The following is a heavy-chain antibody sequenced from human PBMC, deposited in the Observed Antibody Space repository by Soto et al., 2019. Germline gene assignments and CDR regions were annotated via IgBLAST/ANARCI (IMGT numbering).Heavy chain of an antibody. V-gene: IGHV1-2*02. CDR3: AGDVYPIRVAGILYYFLYGMDV. D-gene: IGHD6-19*01. J-gene: IGHJ6*02. CDR1: AYDFTDYY. CDR2: INPNSGVT. Sequence: GASVKVSCKASAYDFTDYYIHWVRQAPGQGLEWVGWINPNSGVTKYGQKFQGRVTMTRGTAISTAYMELSGLTSDDTAVYYCAGDVYPIRVAGILYYFLYGMDVWGQGTTVTVSS.